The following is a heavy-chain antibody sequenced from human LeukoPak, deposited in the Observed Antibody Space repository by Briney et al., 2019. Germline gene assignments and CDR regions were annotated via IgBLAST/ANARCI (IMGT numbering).Heavy chain of an antibody. J-gene: IGHJ6*02. CDR1: GGSFSGYY. Sequence: NPSETLSLTCAVYGGSFSGYYWSWIRQPPGKGLEWIGEINHSGSTNYNPSLKSRVTISVDTSKNQFSLKLSSVTAADTAVYYCARGPDFWSGPITPPYYYGMDVWGQGTMVTVSS. D-gene: IGHD3-3*01. V-gene: IGHV4-34*01. CDR3: ARGPDFWSGPITPPYYYGMDV. CDR2: INHSGST.